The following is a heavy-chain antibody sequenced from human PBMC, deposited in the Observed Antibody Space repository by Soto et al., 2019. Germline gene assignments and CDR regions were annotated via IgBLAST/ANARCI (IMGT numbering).Heavy chain of an antibody. D-gene: IGHD3-9*01. V-gene: IGHV4-39*01. CDR1: GGSISSSSYY. Sequence: SETLSLTCTVSGGSISSSSYYWGWIRQPPGKGLEWIGSIYYSGSTYYNPSLKSRVTISVDTSKNQFSLKLSSVTAADTAVYYCASTLRYFDWLLLDYWGQGTLVTVSS. CDR2: IYYSGST. J-gene: IGHJ4*02. CDR3: ASTLRYFDWLLLDY.